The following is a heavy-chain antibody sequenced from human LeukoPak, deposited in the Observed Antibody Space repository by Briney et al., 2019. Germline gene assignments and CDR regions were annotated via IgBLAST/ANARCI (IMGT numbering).Heavy chain of an antibody. CDR1: GFTFSSYG. V-gene: IGHV3-30*18. J-gene: IGHJ4*02. CDR3: AKSIAAARLSVDY. D-gene: IGHD6-13*01. Sequence: GGSLRLSCAASGFTFSSYGMHWVRQAPGKGLEWVAVISYDGSNKYYADSVKGRFTISRDNSKNTLYLQMNSLRAEDTAVYYCAKSIAAARLSVDYWGQGTLVTVSS. CDR2: ISYDGSNK.